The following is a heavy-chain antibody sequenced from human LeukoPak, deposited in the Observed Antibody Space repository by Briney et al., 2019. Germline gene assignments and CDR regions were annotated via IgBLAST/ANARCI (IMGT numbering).Heavy chain of an antibody. J-gene: IGHJ3*02. V-gene: IGHV3-9*01. CDR3: EKAMAASGAFDI. CDR1: GVTFDESA. D-gene: IGHD3-10*01. CDR2: IGWDSKII. Sequence: GRSLRLSCSASGVTFDESAMHWGRQAPGEGLDWVAVIGWDSKIIIYADSVKVRLTISRDNNKNSLHLHMNTLTAEAAALYSCEKAMAASGAFDIWGQGTVVTVSS.